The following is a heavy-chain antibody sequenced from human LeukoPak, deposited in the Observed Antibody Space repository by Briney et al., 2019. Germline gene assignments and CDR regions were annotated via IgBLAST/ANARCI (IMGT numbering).Heavy chain of an antibody. CDR1: GGSISSSY. CDR2: IYYSGST. CDR3: ARDYYYDSSGWDAFDI. D-gene: IGHD3-22*01. V-gene: IGHV4-59*12. Sequence: SETLSLTCTVSGGSISSSYWSWIRQPPGKGLEWVGYIYYSGSTNYNPYLKRRVTISVDTYKNQFSLKLSSVTAADTAVYYCARDYYYDSSGWDAFDIWGQGTMVTVSS. J-gene: IGHJ3*02.